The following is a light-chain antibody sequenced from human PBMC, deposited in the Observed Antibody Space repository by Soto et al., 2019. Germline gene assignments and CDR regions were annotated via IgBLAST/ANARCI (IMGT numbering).Light chain of an antibody. CDR3: TSYEGREPRV. J-gene: IGLJ1*01. CDR1: SNDIGTNNY. CDR2: EVT. V-gene: IGLV2-8*01. Sequence: QSVLTQPPSASGTLGQSVTISCSGTSNDIGTNNYVSWYQQHPGKAPKLIIYEVTRRPSGVPDRFSASKSGNTASLTVSGLQPEDEADYSSTSYEGREPRVFGAGTKV.